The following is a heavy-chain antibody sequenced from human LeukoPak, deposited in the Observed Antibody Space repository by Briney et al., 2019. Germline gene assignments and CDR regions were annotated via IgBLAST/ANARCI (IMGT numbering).Heavy chain of an antibody. J-gene: IGHJ4*02. CDR1: GFTFSHYW. CDR2: VYSGGST. V-gene: IGHV3-53*01. CDR3: ARYYYASSHFDY. Sequence: GGSLRLSCAASGFTFSHYWMTWVRQAPGKGLEWVSAVYSGGSTYYADSVKGRFIISRDNSKNTVYLQMNSLRAEDTAVYFCARYYYASSHFDYWGQGTLVTVSS. D-gene: IGHD3-22*01.